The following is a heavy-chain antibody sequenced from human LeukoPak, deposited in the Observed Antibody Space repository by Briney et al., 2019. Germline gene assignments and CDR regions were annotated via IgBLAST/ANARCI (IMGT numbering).Heavy chain of an antibody. Sequence: SETLSLTCTVSGYSISSGYFWGWMRQPPGKGLEWIGSIYQSETAHYNPSLKSRVTISVDTSKNQFSLKLRSVMAADTAVYYCATLPGGVTTPNPSWGQGTLVTVSS. CDR2: IYQSETA. D-gene: IGHD4-17*01. CDR3: ATLPGGVTTPNPS. CDR1: GYSISSGYF. V-gene: IGHV4-38-2*02. J-gene: IGHJ5*02.